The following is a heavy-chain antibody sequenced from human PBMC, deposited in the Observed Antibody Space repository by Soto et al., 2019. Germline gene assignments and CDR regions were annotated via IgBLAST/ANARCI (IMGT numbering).Heavy chain of an antibody. CDR2: IYYIGST. J-gene: IGHJ4*02. D-gene: IGHD3-22*01. CDR3: ARSATNVYYYDSSGYYLE. V-gene: IGHV4-30-4*01. CDR1: GGSISSGDYY. Sequence: PSETLSLTCTVSGGSISSGDYYWSWIRHPPGNGLEWIGYIYYIGSTYYNPSLKSRVTISVDTSKNQFSLKLSSVTAADTAVYYCARSATNVYYYDSSGYYLEWGQGTMVTVYS.